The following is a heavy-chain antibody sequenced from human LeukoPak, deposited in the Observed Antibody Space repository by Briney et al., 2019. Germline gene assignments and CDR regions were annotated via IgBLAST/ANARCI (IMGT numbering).Heavy chain of an antibody. Sequence: SVKVSCKASGGTFSSYAISWVRRAPGQGLEWMGRIIPILGIANYAQKFQGRVTITADKSTSTAYMELSSLRSEDTAVYYCARNAYSGIAAAVYWGQGTLVTVSS. CDR1: GGTFSSYA. V-gene: IGHV1-69*04. D-gene: IGHD6-13*01. CDR3: ARNAYSGIAAAVY. J-gene: IGHJ4*02. CDR2: IIPILGIA.